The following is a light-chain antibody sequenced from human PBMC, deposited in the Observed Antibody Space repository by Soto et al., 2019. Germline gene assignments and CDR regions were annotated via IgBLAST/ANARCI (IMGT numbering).Light chain of an antibody. J-gene: IGKJ4*01. V-gene: IGKV1-9*01. CDR3: QHINSYPRALA. CDR1: RDIRSF. Sequence: DVQLTQSPSFLSAYVGYRVKITFRSIRDIRSFLAWYQQKVGKAPKLLIYATSTLESGVSSRFSGSGSGTEFTLTISSLQPEDFATYYCQHINSYPRALAFGGGTKVDIK. CDR2: ATS.